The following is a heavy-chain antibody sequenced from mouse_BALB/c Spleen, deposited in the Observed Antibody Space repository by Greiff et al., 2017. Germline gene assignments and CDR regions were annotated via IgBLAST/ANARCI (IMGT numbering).Heavy chain of an antibody. CDR2: INPSNGGT. CDR3: TRAGSNFDY. CDR1: GYTFTSYY. J-gene: IGHJ2*01. D-gene: IGHD2-2*01. Sequence: VQLQQSGAELVKPGASVKLSCKASGYTFTSYYMYWVKQRPGQGLEWIGEINPSNGGTNFNEKFKSKATLTVDKSSSTAYMQLSSLTSEDSAVYYCTRAGSNFDYWGQGTTLTVSS. V-gene: IGHV1S81*02.